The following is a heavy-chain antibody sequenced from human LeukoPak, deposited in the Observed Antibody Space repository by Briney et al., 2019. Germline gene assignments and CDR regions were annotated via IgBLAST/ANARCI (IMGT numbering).Heavy chain of an antibody. CDR1: GFTFSSYR. J-gene: IGHJ4*02. CDR2: ISSSSSYI. D-gene: IGHD6-19*01. CDR3: AREGSGVAGHFDY. Sequence: GGSLRLSCAASGFTFSSYRMNWVRRAPGKGLEWVSSISSSSSYIYYADSVKGRSTIPRDNAKNSLYLQMNSLRAEDTAVYYCAREGSGVAGHFDYWGQGTLVTVSS. V-gene: IGHV3-21*01.